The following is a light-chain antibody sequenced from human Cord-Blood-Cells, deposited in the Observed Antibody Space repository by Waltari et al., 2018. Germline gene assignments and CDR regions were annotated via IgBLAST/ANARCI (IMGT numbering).Light chain of an antibody. Sequence: SSALTQDPAVSVALGQTVRLTCQGDSLRRYYASWYQQKPGQAPVLVIYGKNNRPSGIPDRFSGSSSGNTASLTITGAQAEDEADYYCNSRDSSGNHYVFGTGTKVTVL. CDR1: SLRRYY. V-gene: IGLV3-19*01. CDR3: NSRDSSGNHYV. CDR2: GKN. J-gene: IGLJ1*01.